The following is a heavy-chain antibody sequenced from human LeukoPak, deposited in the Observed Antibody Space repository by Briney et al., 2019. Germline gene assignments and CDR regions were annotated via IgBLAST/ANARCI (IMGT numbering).Heavy chain of an antibody. CDR3: ARTRQRITIFGVVLGLYDY. D-gene: IGHD3-3*01. J-gene: IGHJ4*02. Sequence: GGSLRLSCAASGFTFDDYGMSWVRQAPGKGLEWVSGINWNGGSTGYADSVKGRFTISRDNAKNSLYLQMNSLRAEDTALYYCARTRQRITIFGVVLGLYDYWGQGTLVTVSS. CDR1: GFTFDDYG. CDR2: INWNGGST. V-gene: IGHV3-20*04.